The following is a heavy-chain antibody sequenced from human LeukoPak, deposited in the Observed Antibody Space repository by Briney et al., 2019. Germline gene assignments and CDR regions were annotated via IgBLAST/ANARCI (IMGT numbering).Heavy chain of an antibody. CDR2: ISSSGSTI. J-gene: IGHJ4*02. CDR1: GFTFSSYE. D-gene: IGHD1-26*01. Sequence: GGSLRLSCAASGFTFSSYEMNWVRQAPGKGLEWVSYISSSGSTIYYADSVKGRFTISRDNSKNTLYLQMNSLRAEDTAVYYCAKDRGSYPSLIDYWGQGTLVTVSS. CDR3: AKDRGSYPSLIDY. V-gene: IGHV3-48*03.